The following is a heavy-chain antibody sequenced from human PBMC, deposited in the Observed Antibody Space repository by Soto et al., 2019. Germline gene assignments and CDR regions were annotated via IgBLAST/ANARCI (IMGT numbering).Heavy chain of an antibody. CDR3: ARAFGVVILHFDS. D-gene: IGHD3-3*01. CDR1: GHTFTSYQ. V-gene: IGHV1-46*01. CDR2: INPSGGST. J-gene: IGHJ4*02. Sequence: ASVKVSCKASGHTFTSYQFHWVRQAPGQGLEWMGIINPSGGSTNYAQKFQGRVTMTRDTSTSTVYMELSSLRSEDTAVYYCARAFGVVILHFDSWGQGTLVTVSS.